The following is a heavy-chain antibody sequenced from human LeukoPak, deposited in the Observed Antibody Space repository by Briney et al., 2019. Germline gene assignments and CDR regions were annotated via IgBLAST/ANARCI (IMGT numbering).Heavy chain of an antibody. CDR2: ISYDGSNK. J-gene: IGHJ6*02. D-gene: IGHD3-3*01. CDR3: ARVGSYYDFWSGYYGMDV. V-gene: IGHV3-30-3*01. Sequence: PGRSLRLSCAASGFTFSSYAMHWGRQAPGKGLEWVAVISYDGSNKYYADSVKGRFTISRDNSKNTLYLQMNSLRAEDTAVYYCARVGSYYDFWSGYYGMDVWGQGTTVTVSS. CDR1: GFTFSSYA.